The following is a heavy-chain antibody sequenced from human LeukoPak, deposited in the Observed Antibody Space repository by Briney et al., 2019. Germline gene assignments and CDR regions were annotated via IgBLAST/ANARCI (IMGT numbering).Heavy chain of an antibody. Sequence: TSETLSLTCTVSGGSISSYYWSWIRQPPGKGVEWIGTIYYSGSTYYNLSLKSRVTISVDTSKNQFSLKLSSVTAADTAVYYCARVVPMYSSDWYDVYWGQGTLVTVSS. J-gene: IGHJ4*02. CDR3: ARVVPMYSSDWYDVY. CDR2: IYYSGST. V-gene: IGHV4-59*04. D-gene: IGHD6-19*01. CDR1: GGSISSYY.